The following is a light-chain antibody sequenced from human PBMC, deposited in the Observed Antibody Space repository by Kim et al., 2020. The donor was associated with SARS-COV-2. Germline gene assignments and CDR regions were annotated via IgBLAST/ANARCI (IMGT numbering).Light chain of an antibody. CDR2: ANE. J-gene: IGLJ2*01. Sequence: VTNSCTGTSSNIGADLHVHWYQQRPGTAPRLIIFANEKRPSGVPDRFSGSKSGTSASLAITELQADEEGEYYCQSYDKSLGGWRIFGGGTQLTVL. CDR3: QSYDKSLGGWRI. V-gene: IGLV1-40*01. CDR1: SSNIGADLH.